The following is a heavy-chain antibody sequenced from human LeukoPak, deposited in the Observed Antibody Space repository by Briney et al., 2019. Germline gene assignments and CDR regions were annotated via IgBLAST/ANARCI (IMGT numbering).Heavy chain of an antibody. J-gene: IGHJ4*02. V-gene: IGHV4-59*08. Sequence: SETLSLTCTVSGGSISSYYWSWIRQRPGKGLEWIGYIYYSGSTNYNPSLKSRVTISVDTSKNQFSLKLSSVTAADTAVYYCARLPLRSHFDYWGQGTLVTVSS. CDR1: GGSISSYY. CDR2: IYYSGST. CDR3: ARLPLRSHFDY.